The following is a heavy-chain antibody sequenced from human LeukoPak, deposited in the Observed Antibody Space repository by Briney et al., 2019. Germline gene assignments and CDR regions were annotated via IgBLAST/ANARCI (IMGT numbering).Heavy chain of an antibody. D-gene: IGHD2-15*01. V-gene: IGHV1-2*04. Sequence: GASVKVSCKASGYTFNGYYMHWVRQAPGPGLEWMGWINPNSGGTNYAQKFQAWVTMTRDTSISTAYMELSRLRSDDTAVYYCARESCSGGSCYSFGLGAFDIWGQGTMVTVSS. J-gene: IGHJ3*02. CDR3: ARESCSGGSCYSFGLGAFDI. CDR2: INPNSGGT. CDR1: GYTFNGYY.